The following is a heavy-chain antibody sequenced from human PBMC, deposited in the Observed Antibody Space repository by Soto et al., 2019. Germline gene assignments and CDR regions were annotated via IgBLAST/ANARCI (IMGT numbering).Heavy chain of an antibody. CDR3: ARLEYYDSSGYYYVPPYFDY. CDR2: IYYSGST. CDR1: GGSISSSSYY. V-gene: IGHV4-39*01. J-gene: IGHJ4*02. D-gene: IGHD3-22*01. Sequence: PSETLSLTCTVSGGSISSSSYYWVWIRQPPGKGLEWIGSIYYSGSTYYNPSLKSRVTISVDTSKNQFSLKLSSVTAADTAVYYCARLEYYDSSGYYYVPPYFDYWGQGTRVTVSS.